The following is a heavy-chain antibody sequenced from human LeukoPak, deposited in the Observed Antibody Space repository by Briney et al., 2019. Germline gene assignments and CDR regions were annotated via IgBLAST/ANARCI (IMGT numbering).Heavy chain of an antibody. CDR1: GGSISSGSYY. CDR2: IYTSGST. CDR3: ARERPDENYYYYMDV. J-gene: IGHJ6*03. V-gene: IGHV4-61*02. Sequence: SQTLSLTCTVSGGSISSGSYYWSWIRRPAGRGLEWIGRIYTSGSTNYNPSLKSRVTISVDTSKNQFSLKLSSVTAADTAVYYCARERPDENYYYYMDVWGKGTTVTVSS.